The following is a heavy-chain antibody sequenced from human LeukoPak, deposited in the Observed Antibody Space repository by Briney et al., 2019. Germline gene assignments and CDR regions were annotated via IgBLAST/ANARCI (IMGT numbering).Heavy chain of an antibody. CDR3: AREDYGGNSSGGAFYI. CDR2: IIPILGIA. J-gene: IGHJ3*02. V-gene: IGHV1-69*04. Sequence: SVKVSCKASGGTFTSYAISWVRQAPGQGLEWMGRIIPILGIANYAQKFQGRVTITADKSTSTAYMELSSLRSEDTAVYYCAREDYGGNSSGGAFYIWGQGTMGTVSP. CDR1: GGTFTSYA. D-gene: IGHD4-23*01.